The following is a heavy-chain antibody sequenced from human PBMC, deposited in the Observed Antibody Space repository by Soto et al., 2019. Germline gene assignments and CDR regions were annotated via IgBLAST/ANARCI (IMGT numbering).Heavy chain of an antibody. Sequence: GGSLRLSCVVSGFTFSSYGMHWVRQAPGKGLEWVAVIWYDGNNKDYEVSVKGRFTISRDNSKNTLYLQMNGLRAEDTAIYYCERELDKAMVKSFDNWGQGTLVTVSS. V-gene: IGHV3-33*01. CDR2: IWYDGNNK. CDR3: ERELDKAMVKSFDN. CDR1: GFTFSSYG. J-gene: IGHJ4*02. D-gene: IGHD5-18*01.